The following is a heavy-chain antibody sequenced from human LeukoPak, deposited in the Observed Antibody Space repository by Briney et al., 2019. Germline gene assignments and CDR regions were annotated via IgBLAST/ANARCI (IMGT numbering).Heavy chain of an antibody. D-gene: IGHD3-3*01. V-gene: IGHV1-18*01. J-gene: IGHJ4*02. Sequence: GASVKVSCKTSGYTFTSYGISWVRQAPGQGLEWMGWISAYNGNTNYAQKLQGRATMTTDTSTSTAYMELRSLRSDDTAVYYCARVVVFRVFGVVRKYYFDYWGQGTLVTVSS. CDR2: ISAYNGNT. CDR3: ARVVVFRVFGVVRKYYFDY. CDR1: GYTFTSYG.